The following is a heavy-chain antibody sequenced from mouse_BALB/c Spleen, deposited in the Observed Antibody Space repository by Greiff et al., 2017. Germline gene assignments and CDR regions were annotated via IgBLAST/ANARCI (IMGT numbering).Heavy chain of an antibody. Sequence: EVKVVESGGGLVQPGGSLRLSCATSGFTFSDFYMEWVRQPPGKRLEWIAASRNKANEYSTEYSASVQGRFIVYSNTSQSFLYIQMNALRAEDTAIDSCARDAGGWFAYWGQGTLVTVSA. CDR3: ARDAGGWFAY. V-gene: IGHV7-1*02. CDR1: GFTFSDFY. CDR2: SRNKANEYST. J-gene: IGHJ3*01.